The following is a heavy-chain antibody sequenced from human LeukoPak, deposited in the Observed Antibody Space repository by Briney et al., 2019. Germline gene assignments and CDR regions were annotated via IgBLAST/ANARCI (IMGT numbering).Heavy chain of an antibody. D-gene: IGHD3-22*01. Sequence: GGSLRLSCGASGFTFSSYWMHWVRQAPGKGLVWVSRINSDGSSTSYADSVKGRFTISRDNAKSSMYLQMNSLRADDTAVYYCARDAYIDRYFDYWGQGTLVTVSS. CDR1: GFTFSSYW. CDR2: INSDGSST. CDR3: ARDAYIDRYFDY. V-gene: IGHV3-74*01. J-gene: IGHJ4*02.